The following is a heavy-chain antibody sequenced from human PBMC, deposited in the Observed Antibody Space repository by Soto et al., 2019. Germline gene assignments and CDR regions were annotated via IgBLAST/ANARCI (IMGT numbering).Heavy chain of an antibody. Sequence: ASVKVSCKASGYTFTSNYLYWVRQAPGQGLEWMGMINPSDSSTTYARNFQGRVAMTRDTSTSTVYMEVARLRSEDTAVYYCVRGSSNWLGHCDLWGRGTLVTVSS. V-gene: IGHV1-46*03. CDR1: GYTFTSNY. CDR2: INPSDSST. CDR3: VRGSSNWLGHCDL. D-gene: IGHD6-13*01. J-gene: IGHJ2*01.